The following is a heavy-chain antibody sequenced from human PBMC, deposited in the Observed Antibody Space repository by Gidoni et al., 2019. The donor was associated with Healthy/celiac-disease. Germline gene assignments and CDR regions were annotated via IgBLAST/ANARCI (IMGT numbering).Heavy chain of an antibody. CDR1: GFTFGSDG. J-gene: IGHJ4*02. D-gene: IGHD3-3*01. CDR2: SSYDGSTK. Sequence: QVQMVGSGGGVVQPGRSLRLSCAASGFTFGSDGMHWVRQAPGKGLECVSVSSYDGSTKSYADSVKGRFTISRDNSKNTLYLQMNSLRAEDTAVYYCAKYISDFWSGYYFAYWGQGPLVTVSS. V-gene: IGHV3-30*18. CDR3: AKYISDFWSGYYFAY.